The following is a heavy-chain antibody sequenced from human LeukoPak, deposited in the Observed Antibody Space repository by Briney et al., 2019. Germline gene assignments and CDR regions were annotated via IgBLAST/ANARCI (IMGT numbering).Heavy chain of an antibody. CDR3: ARDVSGWFALDY. CDR1: GFTDSSNY. CDR2: IYSGGST. Sequence: GGSLRLXCAASGFTDSSNYMSWVRQAPGKGLEWVSVIYSGGSTYYADSVKGRFTISRDNSKNTLYLQMNSLRAEDTAVYYCARDVSGWFALDYWGQGTLVTVSS. J-gene: IGHJ4*02. D-gene: IGHD6-19*01. V-gene: IGHV3-53*01.